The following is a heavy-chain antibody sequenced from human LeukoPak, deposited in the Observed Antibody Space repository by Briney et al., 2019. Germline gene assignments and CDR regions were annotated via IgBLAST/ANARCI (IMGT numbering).Heavy chain of an antibody. CDR2: ISHDSGEK. J-gene: IGHJ4*02. CDR3: ARGSGSSAGPGGY. V-gene: IGHV3-48*01. CDR1: GFTFTNYA. Sequence: GRSLRLSCAASGFTFTNYAMNWIRQARGKGLEWVSHISHDSGEKDYADSVKGRFTISRDNGKNSVFLQMNSLRVEDTAVYFCARGSGSSAGPGGYWGQGILVTVSS. D-gene: IGHD6-6*01.